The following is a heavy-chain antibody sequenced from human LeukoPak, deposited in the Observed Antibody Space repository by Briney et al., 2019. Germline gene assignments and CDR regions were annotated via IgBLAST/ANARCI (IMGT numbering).Heavy chain of an antibody. D-gene: IGHD6-19*01. CDR1: GGSISSSNYY. Sequence: SETLSLTCTVSGGSISSSNYYWGWIWQSPGKGLEWIGNIYYSGSTYYKPSLKTRVTISVDTSKNQFSLKLTSVTAADTAVYYCARHASVDGNWPRPLDYWGQGSLVTVSS. CDR3: ARHASVDGNWPRPLDY. V-gene: IGHV4-39*01. CDR2: IYYSGST. J-gene: IGHJ4*02.